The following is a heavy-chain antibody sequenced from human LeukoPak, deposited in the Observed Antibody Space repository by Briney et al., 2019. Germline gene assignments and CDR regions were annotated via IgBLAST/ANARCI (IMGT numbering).Heavy chain of an antibody. CDR3: AREKWELLRFFDY. CDR2: INPNSGGT. D-gene: IGHD1-26*01. CDR1: GYTFTGYY. V-gene: IGHV1-2*02. Sequence: ASVKVSCKASGYTFTGYYMHWVRQAPGQGLEWMGWINPNSGGTNYAQKFQGRVTMTRDTSISTAYMEPSRLRSDDTAVYYCAREKWELLRFFDYWGQGTLVTVSS. J-gene: IGHJ4*02.